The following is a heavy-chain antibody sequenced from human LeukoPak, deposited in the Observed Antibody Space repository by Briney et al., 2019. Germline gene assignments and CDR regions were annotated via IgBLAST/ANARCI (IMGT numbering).Heavy chain of an antibody. CDR2: IYTSGST. D-gene: IGHD4-17*01. J-gene: IGHJ4*02. V-gene: IGHV4-61*02. CDR1: GGSISSGSYY. CDR3: ARDNGDYAFDY. Sequence: PSQTLSLTCTVSGGSISSGSYYWSWIRQPAGKGLEWIGRIYTSGSTNYNPSLKSRVTISVDTSKNQFSLKLISVTAADTAVYYCARDNGDYAFDYWGQGTLVTVSS.